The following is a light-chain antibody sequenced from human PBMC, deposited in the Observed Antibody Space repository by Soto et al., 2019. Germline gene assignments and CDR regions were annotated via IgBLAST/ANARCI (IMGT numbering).Light chain of an antibody. CDR2: DAS. V-gene: IGKV1-5*01. Sequence: DIQMTQSPSTLSASVGDRVTITCRASQSISSWLAWYQQKPGKAPKVLIYDASNLESGVPSRFSGSGSGAEFTLTISSLQPDDFATYDCQQYNSYPLTCGGGTKVEIK. CDR3: QQYNSYPLT. J-gene: IGKJ4*01. CDR1: QSISSW.